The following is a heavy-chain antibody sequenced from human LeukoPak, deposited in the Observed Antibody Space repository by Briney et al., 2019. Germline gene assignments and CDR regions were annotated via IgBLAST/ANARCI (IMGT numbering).Heavy chain of an antibody. D-gene: IGHD3-22*01. CDR1: GFTFSGYA. V-gene: IGHV3-7*01. CDR3: VRLDSSGYPEY. Sequence: PGGSLRLSCAASGFTFSGYAMSWVRQAPGKGLEWVANIKQDGSEKYYVDSVKGRFTISRDNAKNSLYLQMNSLRAEDTAVYYCVRLDSSGYPEYWGQGTLVTVSS. J-gene: IGHJ4*02. CDR2: IKQDGSEK.